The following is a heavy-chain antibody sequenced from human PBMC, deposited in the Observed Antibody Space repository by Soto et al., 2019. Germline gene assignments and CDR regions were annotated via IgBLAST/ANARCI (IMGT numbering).Heavy chain of an antibody. D-gene: IGHD6-19*01. CDR2: IYWDDDE. J-gene: IGHJ4*02. V-gene: IGHV2-5*02. CDR1: GFSLNTYGEG. CDR3: AQFGSLITEAAEVGDFDS. Sequence: QITLKESGPTQVKPTQPLTLTCSFSGFSLNTYGEGVGWVRQPPGEALEWLALIYWDDDERYSPSLKTRLTITEEPPKTQGILKRTNMDPVNTATYYGAQFGSLITEAAEVGDFDSGGQGTLVTVSS.